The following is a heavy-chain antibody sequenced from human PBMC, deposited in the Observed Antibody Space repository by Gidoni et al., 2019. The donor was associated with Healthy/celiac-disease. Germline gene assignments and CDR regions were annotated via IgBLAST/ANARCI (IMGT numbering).Heavy chain of an antibody. J-gene: IGHJ4*02. Sequence: QVQLVGSGGGVVQPGRSRGLSCAASGFTFRSYAMHWFRQAPGKGLGWVAVISYDGSNKYYADSVKGRFTISRDNSKNTLYLQMNSLRAEDTAVYYCARDNPYYYDSSGLDYWGQGTLVTVSS. CDR2: ISYDGSNK. CDR1: GFTFRSYA. CDR3: ARDNPYYYDSSGLDY. V-gene: IGHV3-30*01. D-gene: IGHD3-22*01.